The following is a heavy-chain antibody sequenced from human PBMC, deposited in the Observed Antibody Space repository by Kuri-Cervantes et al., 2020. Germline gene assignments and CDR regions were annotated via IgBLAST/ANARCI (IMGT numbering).Heavy chain of an antibody. V-gene: IGHV3-53*01. CDR3: ARGHIRFVDY. Sequence: GESLKISCAASGFTVSSNYMSWVRQAPGKGLEWVSVIYSGGSTYYADSVKGRFTISRDNSKNTLYLQMNSLRAEDTAVYYCARGHIRFVDYWGQGTLVTVSS. D-gene: IGHD3-3*01. J-gene: IGHJ4*02. CDR1: GFTVSSNY. CDR2: IYSGGST.